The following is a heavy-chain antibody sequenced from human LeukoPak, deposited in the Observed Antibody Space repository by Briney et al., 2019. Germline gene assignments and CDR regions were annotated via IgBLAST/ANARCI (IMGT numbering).Heavy chain of an antibody. J-gene: IGHJ5*02. D-gene: IGHD1-26*01. Sequence: GGSLSLSCAASGFTLSDSAIHWVRQASGKGLEWVGLIDRPAKSYATAYGASVGGRFTISRDDSKNTAYLQMDSLKTEDTALYYCTRDRGTYNWLDPWGQGTLVTVSS. V-gene: IGHV3-73*01. CDR3: TRDRGTYNWLDP. CDR1: GFTLSDSA. CDR2: IDRPAKSYAT.